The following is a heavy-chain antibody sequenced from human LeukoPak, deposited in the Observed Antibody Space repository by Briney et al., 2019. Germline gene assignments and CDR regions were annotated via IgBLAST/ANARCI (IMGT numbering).Heavy chain of an antibody. D-gene: IGHD3-22*01. J-gene: IGHJ4*02. Sequence: ASVKVSCKASGYTFIDYYMHWVRQAPGQGLEWMGIINPRGGSTTFAQKFQGRVTMTRDTSTSTVYMELSSLRSEDTAVYYCARRSTHYYDSRPHYGYYLDYWGQGTLVTVSS. CDR3: ARRSTHYYDSRPHYGYYLDY. CDR2: INPRGGST. CDR1: GYTFIDYY. V-gene: IGHV1-46*01.